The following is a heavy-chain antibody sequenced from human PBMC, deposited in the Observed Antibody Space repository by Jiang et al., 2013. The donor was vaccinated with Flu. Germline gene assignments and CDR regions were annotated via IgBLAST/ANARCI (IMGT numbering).Heavy chain of an antibody. CDR1: GGSITSGGYY. CDR2: IYYSGRT. Sequence: GPGLVKPSQTLSLTCTVSGGSITSGGYYWSWIRQHPGKGLEWIGHIYYSGRTYYNPSLKSRVTISVDTSKNQFFLKVGSVTAADTAVYYCASRMTTETTVDYWGQGTLVTVSS. D-gene: IGHD4-17*01. CDR3: ASRMTTETTVDY. J-gene: IGHJ4*02. V-gene: IGHV4-31*03.